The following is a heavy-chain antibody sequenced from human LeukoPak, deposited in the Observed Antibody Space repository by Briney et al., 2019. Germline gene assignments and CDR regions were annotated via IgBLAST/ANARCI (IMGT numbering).Heavy chain of an antibody. V-gene: IGHV1-24*01. Sequence: ASVTVSCKVSGYTLTELSMHWVRQAPGKGLEWMGGFDPEDGETIYAQKFRGRVTMTEDTSTDTAYMELSSLRSEDTAVYYCATESLLWLGRGAFDIWGQGTMVTVSS. CDR2: FDPEDGET. CDR3: ATESLLWLGRGAFDI. J-gene: IGHJ3*02. CDR1: GYTLTELS. D-gene: IGHD3-10*01.